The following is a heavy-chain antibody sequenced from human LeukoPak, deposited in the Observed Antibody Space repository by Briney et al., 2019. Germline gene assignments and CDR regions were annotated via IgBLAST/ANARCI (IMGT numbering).Heavy chain of an antibody. J-gene: IGHJ4*02. D-gene: IGHD5-24*01. CDR3: ARGRRDGYTLFDY. V-gene: IGHV4-34*01. CDR2: INHSGST. Sequence: PSETLSLTCAVYGGSFSGYYWSWIRQPPGKGLEWIGEINHSGSTNYIPSLKSRVTISVDTSKNQFSLKLSSVTAADTAVYYCARGRRDGYTLFDYWGQGTLVTVSS. CDR1: GGSFSGYY.